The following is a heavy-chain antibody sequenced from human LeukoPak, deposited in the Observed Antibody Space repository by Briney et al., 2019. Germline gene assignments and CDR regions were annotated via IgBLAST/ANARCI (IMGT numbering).Heavy chain of an antibody. CDR2: INPSGGST. CDR3: AREVYGDNFDY. D-gene: IGHD4-17*01. CDR1: GYTFTSYY. V-gene: IGHV1-46*01. Sequence: GASVKVSCKASGYTFTSYYMHWVRRAPGQGLEWMGIINPSGGSTSYAQKFQGRVTMTRDTSTSTVYMELSSLRSEDTAVYYCAREVYGDNFDYWGQGTLVTVSS. J-gene: IGHJ4*02.